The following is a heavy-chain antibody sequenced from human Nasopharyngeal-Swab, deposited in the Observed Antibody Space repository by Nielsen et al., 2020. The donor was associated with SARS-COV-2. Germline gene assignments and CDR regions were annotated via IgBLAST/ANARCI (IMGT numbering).Heavy chain of an antibody. CDR3: ASWELPIPS. CDR2: ISSSSSYI. Sequence: GESLKISCAASGFTFSSYSMNWVRQAPGKGLEWVSSISSSSSYIYYADSVKGRFTISRDNAKNSLYLQMNSLRAEDTAVYYCASWELPIPSLGPGTLVTVSS. J-gene: IGHJ5*02. V-gene: IGHV3-21*01. D-gene: IGHD1-26*01. CDR1: GFTFSSYS.